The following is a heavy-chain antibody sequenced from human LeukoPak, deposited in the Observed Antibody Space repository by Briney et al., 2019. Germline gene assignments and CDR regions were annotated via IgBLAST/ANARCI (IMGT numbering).Heavy chain of an antibody. D-gene: IGHD3-10*01. CDR1: GFTFTSYA. J-gene: IGHJ4*02. CDR3: ARDYRDVLLWFGELSK. Sequence: PGGSLRLSCAASGFTFTSYAFHWVRQAPGKGLEWVAVISYDGSNEYYADSVKGRFTISRDNSKNTLYLQMNSLRAEDTAVYYCARDYRDVLLWFGELSKWGQGTLVTVSS. CDR2: ISYDGSNE. V-gene: IGHV3-30*04.